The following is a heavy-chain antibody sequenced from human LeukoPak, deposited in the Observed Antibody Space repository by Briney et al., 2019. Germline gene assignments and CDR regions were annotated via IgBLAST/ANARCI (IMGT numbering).Heavy chain of an antibody. D-gene: IGHD3-10*01. CDR3: AKDNDGSGSYYKTGLDY. CDR2: IWYHGNEE. CDR1: GFTFRTYA. J-gene: IGHJ4*02. V-gene: IGHV3-30*02. Sequence: PGGSLRLSCAAPGFTFRTYAMHWVRRAPGTGLEWVAFIWYHGNEEFYADSVKGRFTISRDNSKNTLYLQMNSLTTEDTAVYFCAKDNDGSGSYYKTGLDYWGQGTQVTVSS.